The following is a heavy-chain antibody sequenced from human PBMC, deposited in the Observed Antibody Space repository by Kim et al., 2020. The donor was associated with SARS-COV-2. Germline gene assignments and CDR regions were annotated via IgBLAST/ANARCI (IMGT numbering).Heavy chain of an antibody. J-gene: IGHJ2*01. CDR3: ARSIVGATRRFDL. D-gene: IGHD1-26*01. V-gene: IGHV4-59*01. Sequence: YNPTPKGRVTISVATSKNQFSLKLSSVTAADTAVYYCARSIVGATRRFDLWGRGTLVTVSS.